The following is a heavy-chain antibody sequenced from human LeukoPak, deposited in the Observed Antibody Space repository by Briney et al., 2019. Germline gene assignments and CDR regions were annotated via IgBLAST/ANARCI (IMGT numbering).Heavy chain of an antibody. CDR1: GGSISSSNW. J-gene: IGHJ5*02. D-gene: IGHD6-19*01. CDR2: INHSGST. Sequence: KPSETLSLTCAVSGGSISSSNWWSWVRQPPGKGLEWIGEINHSGSTNYNPSLKSRVTISVGTSKNQFSLKLSSVTAADTAVYYCARMYSSGSYNWFDPWGQGTLVTVSS. CDR3: ARMYSSGSYNWFDP. V-gene: IGHV4-4*02.